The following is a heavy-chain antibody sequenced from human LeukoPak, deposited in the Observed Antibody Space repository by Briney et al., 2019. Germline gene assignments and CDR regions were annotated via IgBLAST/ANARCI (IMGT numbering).Heavy chain of an antibody. CDR2: IWYDGSNK. D-gene: IGHD2-2*01. J-gene: IGHJ4*02. CDR3: ARETAGGYAFDY. CDR1: GFTLSSYG. V-gene: IGHV3-33*01. Sequence: PGRSLRLSRAASGFTLSSYGMHWVRQAPGKGLEWVAVIWYDGSNKYYADSVKGRFTISRDNSKNTLYLQMNSLRVEDTAVYYCARETAGGYAFDYWGQGTLVTVSS.